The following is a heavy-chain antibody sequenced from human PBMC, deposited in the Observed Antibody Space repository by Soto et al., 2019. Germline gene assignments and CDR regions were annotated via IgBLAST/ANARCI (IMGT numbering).Heavy chain of an antibody. CDR3: ARDRTIAEYYYYYGMDV. CDR2: TYYRSKWYN. J-gene: IGHJ6*02. Sequence: SQTLSLTCAISGDSVSSNSAAWNWIRQSPSRGLEWLGRTYYRSKWYNDYAVSVKSRITINPDTSKNQFSLQLNSVTPEDTAVYYCARDRTIAEYYYYYGMDVWGQGTTVTVSS. CDR1: GDSVSSNSAA. V-gene: IGHV6-1*01. D-gene: IGHD6-13*01.